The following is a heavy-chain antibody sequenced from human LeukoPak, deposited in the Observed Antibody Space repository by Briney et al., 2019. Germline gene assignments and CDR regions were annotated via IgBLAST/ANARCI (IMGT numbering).Heavy chain of an antibody. D-gene: IGHD3-16*01. J-gene: IGHJ5*02. CDR1: RFAVSSNF. Sequence: PGGCLRLSCAASRFAVSSNFMSWVRQAPGKGLEWVSTISSDGTTYYADSVKGRFTISRHNSKNTLYLQMNSLRAEDTAVYYCASAGYASWFDPWGQGTLFT. V-gene: IGHV3-53*04. CDR2: ISSDGTT. CDR3: ASAGYASWFDP.